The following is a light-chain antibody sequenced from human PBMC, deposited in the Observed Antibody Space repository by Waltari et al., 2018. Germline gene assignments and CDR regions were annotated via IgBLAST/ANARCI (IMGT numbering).Light chain of an antibody. CDR1: QGISDW. CDR2: AAS. CDR3: QQYHSYPLT. J-gene: IGKJ4*01. Sequence: DIQMTQSPSSLSASIGDRITITCRASQGISDWLAWFQQKPEKAPKSLIYAASNLESGVPSRFSGSGSGTEFTLTISSLQPEEFATYYCQQYHSYPLTFGGGTKVEI. V-gene: IGKV1D-16*01.